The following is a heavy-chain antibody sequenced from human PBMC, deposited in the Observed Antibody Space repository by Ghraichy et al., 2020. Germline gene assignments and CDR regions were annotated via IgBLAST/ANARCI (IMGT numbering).Heavy chain of an antibody. D-gene: IGHD6-13*01. Sequence: SETLSLTCTVSGYSISSGYYWGWIRQPPWKGLEWIGSIYHSGSTYYNPSLKSRVTISVDTSKNQFSLKLSSVTAADTAVYYCARDYSRGSHFDYWGQGTLVTVSS. CDR2: IYHSGST. J-gene: IGHJ4*02. CDR3: ARDYSRGSHFDY. CDR1: GYSISSGYY. V-gene: IGHV4-38-2*02.